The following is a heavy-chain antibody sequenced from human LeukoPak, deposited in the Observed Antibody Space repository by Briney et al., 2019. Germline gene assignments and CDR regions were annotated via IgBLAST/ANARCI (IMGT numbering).Heavy chain of an antibody. V-gene: IGHV4-39*07. CDR3: ARGDWGNIDY. D-gene: IGHD7-27*01. J-gene: IGHJ4*02. CDR2: IYYSGST. CDR1: GGSISSSSYY. Sequence: SETLSFTCTVSGGSISSSSYYWGWIRQPPGKGLEWIGSIYYSGSTYYNPSLKSRVTISVDTSKNRFSLKLSSVTAADTAVYYCARGDWGNIDYWGQGTLVTVSS.